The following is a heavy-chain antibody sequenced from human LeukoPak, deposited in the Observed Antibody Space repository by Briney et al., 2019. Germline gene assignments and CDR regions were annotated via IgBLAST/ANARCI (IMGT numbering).Heavy chain of an antibody. D-gene: IGHD3-9*01. CDR1: GGSISSGDYY. V-gene: IGHV4-30-4*01. CDR2: IYYSGST. J-gene: IGHJ6*02. Sequence: SETLSLTCTVSGGSISSGDYYWSWIRQPPGKGLEWIGYIYYSGSTYYNPSLKSQVTISVDTSKNQFSLKLSSVTAADTAVYYCARDSGYYDILTAQSMDVWGQGTTVTVSS. CDR3: ARDSGYYDILTAQSMDV.